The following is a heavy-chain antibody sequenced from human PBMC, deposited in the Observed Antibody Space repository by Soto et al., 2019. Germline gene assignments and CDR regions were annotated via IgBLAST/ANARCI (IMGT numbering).Heavy chain of an antibody. D-gene: IGHD3-10*01. V-gene: IGHV1-46*01. J-gene: IGHJ4*02. CDR2: IYPSGGSR. CDR3: ARDFSGPRDY. Sequence: ASVKVSCEASGYTFTNYYMHWVRQAPGQGLAWMGIIYPSGGSRRNAQKFQGRVTMTRATSTSRVDMELSSLSSEDTAVYYCARDFSGPRDYWGRGSLVTVSA. CDR1: GYTFTNYY.